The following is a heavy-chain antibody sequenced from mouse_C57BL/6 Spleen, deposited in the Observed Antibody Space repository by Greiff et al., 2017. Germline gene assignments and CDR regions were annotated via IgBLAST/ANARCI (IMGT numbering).Heavy chain of an antibody. CDR1: GYTFTSYW. V-gene: IGHV1-69*01. J-gene: IGHJ4*01. D-gene: IGHD1-1*01. CDR3: ARSEPTVVAMDY. Sequence: QVQLKQPGAELVMPGASVKLSCKASGYTFTSYWMHWVKQRPGQGLEWIGEIDPSDSYTNYNQKFKGKSTLTVDKSSSTAYMQLSSLTSEDSAVYYCARSEPTVVAMDYWGQGTSVTVSS. CDR2: IDPSDSYT.